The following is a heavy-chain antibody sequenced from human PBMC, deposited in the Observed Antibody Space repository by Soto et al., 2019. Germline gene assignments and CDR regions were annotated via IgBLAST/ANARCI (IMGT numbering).Heavy chain of an antibody. CDR3: AREARGDGWEMATTLFDY. V-gene: IGHV1-18*01. CDR1: GYTFTSYG. D-gene: IGHD5-12*01. Sequence: QVQLVQSGAEVKKPGASVKVSCKASGYTFTSYGISWVRQAPGQGLEWMGWISAYNGNTNYAQKLQGRVTMTTDTSTSTAYMELRSLRSDDTAMYYCAREARGDGWEMATTLFDYWGQGTLVTVSS. J-gene: IGHJ4*02. CDR2: ISAYNGNT.